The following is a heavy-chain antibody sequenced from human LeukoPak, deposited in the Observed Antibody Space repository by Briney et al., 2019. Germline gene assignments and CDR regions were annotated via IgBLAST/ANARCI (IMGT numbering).Heavy chain of an antibody. Sequence: SEALSLTCTVSGGSISSSSYYWGWIRQPPGKGLEWIGSIYYSGSTNYNPSLKSRVTTSVDTSKNQFSLKLSSVTAADTAVYYCARSGRRIARTFDYWGQGTLVTVSS. V-gene: IGHV4-39*07. CDR1: GGSISSSSYY. J-gene: IGHJ4*02. CDR2: IYYSGST. D-gene: IGHD2-21*01. CDR3: ARSGRRIARTFDY.